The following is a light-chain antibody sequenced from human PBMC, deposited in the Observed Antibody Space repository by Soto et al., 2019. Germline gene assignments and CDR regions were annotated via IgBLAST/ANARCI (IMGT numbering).Light chain of an antibody. V-gene: IGLV1-44*01. J-gene: IGLJ3*02. Sequence: QSVLTQPPSASGTPGQRVTISCSGSGSNIGTNTVNWYQQLPGTAPKLLIYRTDQRPAGIPDRFSGSKSGTSASLDISGLQSDDEADYYCTAWDGCLDGRVFGGGTKLTVL. CDR3: TAWDGCLDGRV. CDR1: GSNIGTNT. CDR2: RTD.